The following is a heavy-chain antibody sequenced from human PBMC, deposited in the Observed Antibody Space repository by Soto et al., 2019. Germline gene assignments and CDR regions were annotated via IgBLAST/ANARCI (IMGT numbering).Heavy chain of an antibody. CDR2: VNPNSGNT. CDR1: GYTFTSYD. D-gene: IGHD3-16*01. V-gene: IGHV1-8*01. J-gene: IGHJ6*03. CDR3: SSMGVWDFPSHYYYYYYMDV. Sequence: QVQLVQSGAEVKKPGASVKVSCKASGYTFTSYDINWVRQATRQGLEWMGWVNPNSGNTGYAQKFQGRGTMTRNTSKSTAYMELSSLRSEDTAVYYCSSMGVWDFPSHYYYYYYMDVWGKGTTVTVSS.